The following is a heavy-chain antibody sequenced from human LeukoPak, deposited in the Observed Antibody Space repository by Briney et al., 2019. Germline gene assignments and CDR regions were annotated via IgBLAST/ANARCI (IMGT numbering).Heavy chain of an antibody. D-gene: IGHD3-10*01. V-gene: IGHV3-30*18. J-gene: IGHJ4*02. Sequence: GGSLRLSCAASGFTFSSYGMHWVRQAPGKGLEWVAVISYDGTNKYYADSMKGRFTISRDNSKNTLYLQMNSLRAEDTAVYYCAKGGRYYYGSGSYSSDYWGQGTLVTVSS. CDR1: GFTFSSYG. CDR2: ISYDGTNK. CDR3: AKGGRYYYGSGSYSSDY.